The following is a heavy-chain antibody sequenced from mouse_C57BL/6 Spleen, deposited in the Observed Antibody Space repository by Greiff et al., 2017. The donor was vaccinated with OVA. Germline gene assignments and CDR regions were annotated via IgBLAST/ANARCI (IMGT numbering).Heavy chain of an antibody. CDR1: GYTFTTYP. CDR3: ARRNDYKEAWFAY. V-gene: IGHV1-47*01. CDR2: FHPYNDDT. D-gene: IGHD2-4*01. J-gene: IGHJ3*01. Sequence: VKLMESGAELVKPGASVKMSCKASGYTFTTYPIEWMKQNHGKSLEWIGNFHPYNDDTKYNEKFKGKATLTVEKSSSTVYLELSRLTSDDSAVYYCARRNDYKEAWFAYWGQGTLVTVSA.